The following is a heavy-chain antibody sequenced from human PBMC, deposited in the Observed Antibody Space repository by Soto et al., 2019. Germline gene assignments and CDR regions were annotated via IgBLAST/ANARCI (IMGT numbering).Heavy chain of an antibody. CDR1: GYSIRSGYF. Sequence: QVQLQESGPGLVKPSETLSLTCVVSGYSIRSGYFWGWIRQPPGKGLEWIASISHTGSTYYNPSLKSRVTISVNTSKNQFSLKLTSVTAADTAVYYCATPVGYFYDSSGAFDYWGQGTPVTVSS. D-gene: IGHD3-22*01. V-gene: IGHV4-38-2*01. CDR3: ATPVGYFYDSSGAFDY. J-gene: IGHJ4*02. CDR2: ISHTGST.